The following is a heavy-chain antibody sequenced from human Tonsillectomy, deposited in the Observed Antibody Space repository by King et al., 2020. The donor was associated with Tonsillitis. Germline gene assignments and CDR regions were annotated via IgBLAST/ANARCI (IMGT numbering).Heavy chain of an antibody. Sequence: VQLVESGAEVKKPGESLKISCKGSGYSFTTYWIGWLRQMPEKGLEWMGIIYPDDSDIRYSLSFQGQVTISADKSINTAYLQWSSLKASDTAMYYCARLGSYDSSGYRPDTFHIWGQGTMVTVSS. CDR3: ARLGSYDSSGYRPDTFHI. CDR1: GYSFTTYW. CDR2: IYPDDSDI. V-gene: IGHV5-51*01. J-gene: IGHJ3*02. D-gene: IGHD3-22*01.